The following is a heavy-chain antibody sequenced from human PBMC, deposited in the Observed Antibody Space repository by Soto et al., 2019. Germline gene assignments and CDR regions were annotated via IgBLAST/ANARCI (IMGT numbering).Heavy chain of an antibody. CDR2: IYYSGST. CDR1: GGSISSSSYY. CDR3: ARLDVLLWFGELLGWFDP. V-gene: IGHV4-39*01. J-gene: IGHJ5*02. Sequence: QLQLQESGPGLVKPSETLSLTCTVSGGSISSSSYYWGWIRQPPGKGLEWIGSIYYSGSTYYNPSLTSRVTISVDTSKNQFSLKLSSVTAADTAVYYCARLDVLLWFGELLGWFDPWGQGTLVTVSS. D-gene: IGHD3-10*01.